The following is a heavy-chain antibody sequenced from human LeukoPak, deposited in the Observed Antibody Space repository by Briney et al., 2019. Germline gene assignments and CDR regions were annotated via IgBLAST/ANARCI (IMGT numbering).Heavy chain of an antibody. D-gene: IGHD3-22*01. J-gene: IGHJ4*02. Sequence: SETLSLTCAVYGGSFSGYYWSWIRHPPGKGLEWIGEINHSGSTNYNPSLKSRVTISVDTSKNQFSLKLSSVTAADTAVYYCATGRGSGYYYNFDYWAREPWSPSPQ. CDR1: GGSFSGYY. CDR2: INHSGST. CDR3: ATGRGSGYYYNFDY. V-gene: IGHV4-34*01.